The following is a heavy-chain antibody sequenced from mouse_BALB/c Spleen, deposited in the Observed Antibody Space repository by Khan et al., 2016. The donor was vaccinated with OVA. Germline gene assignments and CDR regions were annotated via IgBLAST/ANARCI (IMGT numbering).Heavy chain of an antibody. D-gene: IGHD1-1*02. CDR1: GFTFSDYY. CDR2: ISDGGSYT. CDR3: ARAGYGGFAY. Sequence: LVESGGGFVKPGGSLKLSCAASGFTFSDYYMYWVRQTPEKRLEWVATISDGGSYTYYPDSVKGRFTISRDNAKNNLYLQMSSLKSEDTAMYYCARAGYGGFAYWGQGTLVTVSA. J-gene: IGHJ3*01. V-gene: IGHV5-4*02.